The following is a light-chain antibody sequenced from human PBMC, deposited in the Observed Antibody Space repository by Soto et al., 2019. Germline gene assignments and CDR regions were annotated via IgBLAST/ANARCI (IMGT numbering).Light chain of an antibody. CDR3: QQYGSSPRT. CDR1: QSVSSY. CDR2: DAS. V-gene: IGKV3-20*01. Sequence: EIVLTQSPGTLSLSPGERATLSCRASQSVSSYLAWYQQKPGQAPRLLIYDASTRATGIPDRFSGSGSGTDFTLTISRLEPEEFAVYYCQQYGSSPRTFGQGTKVDIK. J-gene: IGKJ1*01.